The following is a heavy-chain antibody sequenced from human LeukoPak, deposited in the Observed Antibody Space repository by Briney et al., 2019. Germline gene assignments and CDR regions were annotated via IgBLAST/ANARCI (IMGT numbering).Heavy chain of an antibody. CDR1: GFTFSSYD. J-gene: IGHJ3*02. Sequence: GGSLRLSCAASGFTFSSYDMTWVRQAPGKGLEWVSAISTTGGSTQYADSLKGRFTISRDSTTNTLYLQINSLRAEDTAVYYCARCQRVTAGIGAFNMCGERKMCTASS. CDR3: ARCQRVTAGIGAFNM. CDR2: ISTTGGST. V-gene: IGHV3-23*01. D-gene: IGHD2-2*01.